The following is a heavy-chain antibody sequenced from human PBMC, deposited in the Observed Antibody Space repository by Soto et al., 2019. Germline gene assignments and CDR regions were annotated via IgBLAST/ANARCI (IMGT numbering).Heavy chain of an antibody. D-gene: IGHD3-22*01. CDR2: ISGSGGST. V-gene: IGHV3-23*01. Sequence: WGSLRLSCAASGCTFSSYSMSWVRQAPGKGLEWVSAISGSGGSTYYADSVKGRFTISRDNSKNTLYLQMNSLRAEDTAVYYCAKDRLHYDGSGSDYWGQGTLVTVSS. CDR1: GCTFSSYS. J-gene: IGHJ4*02. CDR3: AKDRLHYDGSGSDY.